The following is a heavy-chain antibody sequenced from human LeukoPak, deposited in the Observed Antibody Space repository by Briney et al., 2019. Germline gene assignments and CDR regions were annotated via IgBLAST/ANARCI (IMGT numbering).Heavy chain of an antibody. CDR2: INWNGGST. CDR1: GFTFDDYG. D-gene: IGHD4-17*01. CDR3: ARFNGDYYRIDY. Sequence: GGSLRLSWAASGFTFDDYGMSWVRQAPGKGLEWVSGINWNGGSTGYADSVKGRFTISRDNAKNSLYLRMNSLRAEDTALYYCARFNGDYYRIDYWGQGILVTVSS. V-gene: IGHV3-20*04. J-gene: IGHJ4*02.